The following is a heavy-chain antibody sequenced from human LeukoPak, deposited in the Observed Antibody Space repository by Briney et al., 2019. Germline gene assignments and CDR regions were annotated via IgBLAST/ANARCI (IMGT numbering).Heavy chain of an antibody. CDR3: ARDLHGDAFDI. J-gene: IGHJ3*02. CDR1: GGSISSSTNW. Sequence: SETLSLTCAASGGSISSSTNWWSWVRQPPGKGLEWIGEIYHSGGTNYNPSLKSRITISVDKSQNQFSLKVNSLTAADTAVYYCARDLHGDAFDIWGQGTMVTVSS. V-gene: IGHV4-4*02. CDR2: IYHSGGT.